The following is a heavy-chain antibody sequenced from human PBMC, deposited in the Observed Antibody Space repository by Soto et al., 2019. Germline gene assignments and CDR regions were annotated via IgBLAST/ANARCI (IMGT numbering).Heavy chain of an antibody. CDR2: IYYSGST. Sequence: SETLSLTCTVSGGSISSYYWSWIRQPPGKGLEWIGYIYYSGSTNYNPSLKSRVTISVDTSKNQFSLKLSSVTAADTAVYYCARELDSSGYPDWFDPWGQGTLVTVSS. CDR3: ARELDSSGYPDWFDP. V-gene: IGHV4-59*01. J-gene: IGHJ5*02. CDR1: GGSISSYY. D-gene: IGHD3-22*01.